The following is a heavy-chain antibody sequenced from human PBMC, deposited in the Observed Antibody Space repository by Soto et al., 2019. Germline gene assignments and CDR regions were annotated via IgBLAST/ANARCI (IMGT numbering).Heavy chain of an antibody. D-gene: IGHD2-2*01. Sequence: SETLSLTCIVSGGSISSSSYYWGWIRQPPGKGLEWIGSIYYSGSTYYNPSLKSRVTISVDTSKNQFSLKLSSVTAADTAVYYCARHEEPLDIVLVPAAYYYYYGMDVWGQGTTVT. CDR3: ARHEEPLDIVLVPAAYYYYYGMDV. J-gene: IGHJ6*02. CDR1: GGSISSSSYY. V-gene: IGHV4-39*01. CDR2: IYYSGST.